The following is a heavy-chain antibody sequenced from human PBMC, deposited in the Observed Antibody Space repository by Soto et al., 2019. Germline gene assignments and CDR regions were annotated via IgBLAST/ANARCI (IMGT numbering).Heavy chain of an antibody. CDR3: ARDYESGFGDSGPAGFDY. J-gene: IGHJ4*02. V-gene: IGHV3-33*01. Sequence: QVQLVESGGGVVQPGRSLKLSCAASGFIFGRFGMHWVRQPPGKGLEWVAVIWNDGSNKLYADSVQGRFTISRDNSKNTLYLEMDSLRAEDTAVYYCARDYESGFGDSGPAGFDYWGQGILVNVSS. CDR1: GFIFGRFG. D-gene: IGHD2-21*02. CDR2: IWNDGSNK.